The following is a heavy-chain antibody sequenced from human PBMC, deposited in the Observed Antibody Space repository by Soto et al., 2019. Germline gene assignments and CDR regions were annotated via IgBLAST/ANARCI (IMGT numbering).Heavy chain of an antibody. CDR2: INHSGST. J-gene: IGHJ5*02. D-gene: IGHD3-9*01. CDR3: ARGPGILNP. CDR1: GGSFSGYY. V-gene: IGHV4-34*01. Sequence: SETLSLTCAVYGGSFSGYYWSWIRQPPGKGLEWIGEINHSGSTNYNPSLKSRATIKPDTSKNQFSLQLNSVTPEDSAVYYCARGPGILNPWGQGILVTVSS.